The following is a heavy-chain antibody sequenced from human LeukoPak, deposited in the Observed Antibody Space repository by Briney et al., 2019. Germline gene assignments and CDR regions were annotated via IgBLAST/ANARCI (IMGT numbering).Heavy chain of an antibody. D-gene: IGHD1-1*01. CDR2: ISGSGGST. Sequence: GGSLRLSCAASGFTFSSYAMSWVRQAPGKGLEWVSVISGSGGSTYYRGSVKGRFTISRDNSKNTLYLQMNSLRAEDTAVYDCAKDGTTTITFDYWGQGTLVTVSS. CDR1: GFTFSSYA. J-gene: IGHJ4*02. CDR3: AKDGTTTITFDY. V-gene: IGHV3-23*01.